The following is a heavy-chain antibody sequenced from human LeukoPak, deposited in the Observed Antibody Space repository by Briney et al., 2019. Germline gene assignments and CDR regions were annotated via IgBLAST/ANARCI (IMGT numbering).Heavy chain of an antibody. CDR3: ARHSCSSASCYAVVDCFDP. Sequence: SETLSLTCTVSGGSIRSYYWSWVRQPPGKGLEWIGYIYYSGTTDYNPSLKSRVTISVDTSKNQFSLKLSSVTAADTVVYYCARHSCSSASCYAVVDCFDPWGQGTLVTVSS. D-gene: IGHD2-2*01. J-gene: IGHJ5*02. CDR2: IYYSGTT. CDR1: GGSIRSYY. V-gene: IGHV4-59*08.